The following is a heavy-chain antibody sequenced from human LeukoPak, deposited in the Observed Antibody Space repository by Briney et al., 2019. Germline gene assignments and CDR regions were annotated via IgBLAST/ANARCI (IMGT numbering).Heavy chain of an antibody. CDR2: ISSSGGST. Sequence: GGPLRLSCAASGFTFSSCAMICVRQAPGKGLEWFSAISSSGGSTYYADSAKGRFTISRDNSKNTLYLQMNSLRAEDTAVYYCAKEEGRYSGYAWGWGQGILVTVSS. CDR1: GFTFSSCA. D-gene: IGHD5-12*01. V-gene: IGHV3-23*01. J-gene: IGHJ4*02. CDR3: AKEEGRYSGYAWG.